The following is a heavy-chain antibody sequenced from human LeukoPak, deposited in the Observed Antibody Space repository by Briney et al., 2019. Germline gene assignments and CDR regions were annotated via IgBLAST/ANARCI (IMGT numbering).Heavy chain of an antibody. J-gene: IGHJ6*02. D-gene: IGHD2-15*01. Sequence: SVKVSCKASGGTFSSYAISWVRQAPGQGLEWMGRIIPIFGIANYAQKFQGRVTITADKSTSTAYMELSSLRSEGTAVYYCAKSVVVVAWGMDVWGQGTTVTVSS. CDR3: AKSVVVVAWGMDV. CDR1: GGTFSSYA. CDR2: IIPIFGIA. V-gene: IGHV1-69*04.